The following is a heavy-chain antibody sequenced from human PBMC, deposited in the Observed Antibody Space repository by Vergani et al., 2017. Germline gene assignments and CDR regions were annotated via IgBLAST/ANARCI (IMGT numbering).Heavy chain of an antibody. Sequence: QVQLQQWGAGLLKPSETLSLTCAVYGGSFSGYYWSWIRQPPGKGLEWIGEINHSGSTNYNPSLKSRVTISVDTSKNQFSLKLSSVTAADTAVYYCARGFREVGVNYWGQGTLVTVSS. V-gene: IGHV4-34*01. CDR2: INHSGST. CDR3: ARGFREVGVNY. CDR1: GGSFSGYY. J-gene: IGHJ4*02. D-gene: IGHD2-15*01.